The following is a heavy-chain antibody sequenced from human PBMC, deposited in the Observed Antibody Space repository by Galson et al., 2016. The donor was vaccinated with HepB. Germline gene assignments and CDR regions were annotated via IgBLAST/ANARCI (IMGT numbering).Heavy chain of an antibody. CDR2: ISGGRGDDT. D-gene: IGHD3-3*01. V-gene: IGHV3-23*01. J-gene: IGHJ6*02. CDR3: AKDFWDLRGGHQYYGMDF. CDR1: GFSFANYA. Sequence: SLRLSCAVSGFSFANYAMSWVRQAPGKGLQWVSAISGGRGDDTYYADSVEGRFTISRDNSKKTLYLQMNSLRGEDTAVYYCAKDFWDLRGGHQYYGMDFWGQGTTVTVSS.